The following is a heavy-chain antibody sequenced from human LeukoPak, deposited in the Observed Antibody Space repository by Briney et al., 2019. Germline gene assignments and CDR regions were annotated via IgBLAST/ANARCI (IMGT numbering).Heavy chain of an antibody. V-gene: IGHV3-7*01. D-gene: IGHD6-13*01. CDR1: GFTFSTYW. CDR2: IKQDGSEQ. CDR3: ARDPSYLKVGSWYQDY. Sequence: GGSLRLSCAASGFTFSTYWMTWVRQAPGKGLEWVANIKQDGSEQYYVDSVKGRFTISRDNAKNSLYLQMNSLRAEDTAVYYCARDPSYLKVGSWYQDYWGQGTLVTVSS. J-gene: IGHJ4*02.